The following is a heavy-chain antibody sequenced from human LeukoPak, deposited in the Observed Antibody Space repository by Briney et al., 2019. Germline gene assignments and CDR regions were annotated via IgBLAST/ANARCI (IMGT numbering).Heavy chain of an antibody. D-gene: IGHD3-22*01. V-gene: IGHV4-59*01. CDR3: ARGEHYYDSSGYHDAFDI. CDR1: GGSISSYY. J-gene: IGHJ3*02. Sequence: PSETLSLTCTVSGGSISSYYWSWIRQPPGKGLEWIGYIYYSGSTNYNPSLKSRVTISVDTSKNQFSLKLSSVTAADTAVYYCARGEHYYDSSGYHDAFDIWGQGTMVTVSS. CDR2: IYYSGST.